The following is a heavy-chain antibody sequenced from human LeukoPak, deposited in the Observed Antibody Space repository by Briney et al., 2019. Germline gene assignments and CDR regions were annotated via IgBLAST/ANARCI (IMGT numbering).Heavy chain of an antibody. J-gene: IGHJ6*02. CDR2: ISTGGQT. CDR3: ARERLGMDV. CDR1: GLTVRTNY. D-gene: IGHD6-19*01. V-gene: IGHV3-66*01. Sequence: GGSLRLSCAASGLTVRTNYMHWVRQAPGKGLEWVSVISTGGQTYYADSVKARFIVSRDNSNSTLSLQMNSLRVDDTAVYFCARERLGMDVWGQGTTVTVSS.